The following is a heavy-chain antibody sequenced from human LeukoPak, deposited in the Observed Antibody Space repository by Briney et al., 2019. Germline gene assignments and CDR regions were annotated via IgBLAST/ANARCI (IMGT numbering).Heavy chain of an antibody. D-gene: IGHD3-22*01. Sequence: SETLSLTCTVSGGSISSYYWSWIRQPAGKGLEWIGRIYTSGSTNYNPSLKSRVTISVDKSKNQFSLKLSSVTAADTAVYYCARDMHYYDSSGYFFDYWGQGTLVTVSS. CDR1: GGSISSYY. V-gene: IGHV4-4*07. CDR3: ARDMHYYDSSGYFFDY. CDR2: IYTSGST. J-gene: IGHJ4*02.